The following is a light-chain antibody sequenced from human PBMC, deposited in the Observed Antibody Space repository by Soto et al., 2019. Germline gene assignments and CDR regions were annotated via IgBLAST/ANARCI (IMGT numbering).Light chain of an antibody. V-gene: IGKV3-15*01. Sequence: EIVMTQSPATLSVSPGERAILSCRASKSVRNNLAWYQQKPGQAPRLLIYGASTRATGIPARFSGSGSGTEFTLSINSLQSEDFAIYYCQQYNNWPPLTFGGGTKVEIK. CDR3: QQYNNWPPLT. CDR2: GAS. CDR1: KSVRNN. J-gene: IGKJ4*01.